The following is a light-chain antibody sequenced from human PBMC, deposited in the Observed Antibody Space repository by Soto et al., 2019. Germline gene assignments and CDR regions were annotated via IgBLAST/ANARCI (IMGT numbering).Light chain of an antibody. J-gene: IGLJ2*01. CDR1: SSNIGAGYD. CDR2: GNT. Sequence: QSVLTQPPSVSGAPGQRVTISCTGSSSNIGAGYDVHWYQQLPGRAPKLLIYGNTTRPSGVPDRFSGSKSGTSASLAITGVQAEDEADYYCLSFDSSLSVVFGGGTKLTVL. V-gene: IGLV1-40*01. CDR3: LSFDSSLSVV.